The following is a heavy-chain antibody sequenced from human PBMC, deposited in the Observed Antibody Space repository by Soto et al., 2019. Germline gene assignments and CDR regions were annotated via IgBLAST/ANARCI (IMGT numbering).Heavy chain of an antibody. J-gene: IGHJ4*02. CDR2: IVGSGAST. V-gene: IGHV3-23*01. CDR1: GFTFSNYA. CDR3: AKLPSSGFYYFDY. D-gene: IGHD3-22*01. Sequence: GGSLRLSCAASGFTFSNYAMNWVRQAPGKGLEWVSGIVGSGASTNYADSVKGRFTIFRDNSKNTLYLHMNGLRAEDTATYYCAKLPSSGFYYFDYWGQGTPVTVSS.